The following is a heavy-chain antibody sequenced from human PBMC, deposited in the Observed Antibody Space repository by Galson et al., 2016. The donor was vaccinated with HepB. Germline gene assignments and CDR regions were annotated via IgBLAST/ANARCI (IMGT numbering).Heavy chain of an antibody. CDR2: ISGSGYTT. V-gene: IGHV3-23*01. D-gene: IGHD2-2*01. Sequence: SLRLSCAASGFTFSNYAMSWVRQAPGQGLEWVSSISGSGYTTYDADAVRGRFTISRDNSRNTLSPQMGSLRAEDSAIYYCAKGNIVEVPAAPYAWGQGALVTVSS. J-gene: IGHJ5*02. CDR3: AKGNIVEVPAAPYA. CDR1: GFTFSNYA.